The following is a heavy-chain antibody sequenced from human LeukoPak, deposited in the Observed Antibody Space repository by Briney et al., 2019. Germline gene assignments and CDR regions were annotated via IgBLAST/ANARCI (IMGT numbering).Heavy chain of an antibody. J-gene: IGHJ4*02. CDR2: ISSSSSYI. D-gene: IGHD3-22*01. CDR1: GFTFSSYS. V-gene: IGHV3-21*01. Sequence: GALRLSCAASGFTFSSYSMNWVRQAPGKGLEWVSSISSSSSYIYYADSVKGRFTISRDNAKNSLYLQMNSLRAEDTAVYYCARGGRSSGYYAYYFDYWGQGTLVTVSS. CDR3: ARGGRSSGYYAYYFDY.